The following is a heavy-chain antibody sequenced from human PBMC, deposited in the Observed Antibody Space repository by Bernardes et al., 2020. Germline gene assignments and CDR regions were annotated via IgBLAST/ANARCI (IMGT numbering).Heavy chain of an antibody. CDR3: ATPRGPADLDFWSGYSDAFDI. J-gene: IGHJ3*02. V-gene: IGHV4-34*01. D-gene: IGHD3-3*01. Sequence: SETLSLTCAVYGGSFSGYYWSWIRQPPGKGLEWIGEINHSGSTNYNPSPKSRVTISVDTSKNQLSLKLSSVTAAGTAVYYCATPRGPADLDFWSGYSDAFDIWGQGTMVTVSS. CDR1: GGSFSGYY. CDR2: INHSGST.